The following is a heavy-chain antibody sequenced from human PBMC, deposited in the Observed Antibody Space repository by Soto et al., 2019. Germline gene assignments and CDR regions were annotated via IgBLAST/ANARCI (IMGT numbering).Heavy chain of an antibody. CDR2: INSDGSST. J-gene: IGHJ4*02. D-gene: IGHD2-15*01. CDR1: GFTFSSYW. CDR3: VRKSLVVAAATREDY. Sequence: EVQLVESGGGLVQPGESLRLSCAASGFTFSSYWMHWVRQAPGKGLVWVSRINSDGSSTSYAGSVKGRFTISRDNDKNTLYLQMNSLRAEDTAVYYCVRKSLVVAAATREDYWGQGTLVTVSS. V-gene: IGHV3-74*01.